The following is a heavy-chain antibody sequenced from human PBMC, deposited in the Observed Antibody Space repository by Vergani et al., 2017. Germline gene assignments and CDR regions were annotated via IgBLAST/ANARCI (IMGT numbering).Heavy chain of an antibody. J-gene: IGHJ5*01. CDR2: IKSDGSIT. CDR3: VRARCSGPCFMSNWFDS. Sequence: EVQLVESGGGLIHPGGSLRLSCEGSGFSFSSYWMHWVRQSPEKGLVWVSRIKSDGSITNYADSVKGRFTISRDNAKNTLYLEMNSLRGDDTAIYYCVRARCSGPCFMSNWFDSWGQGNLGTVSS. CDR1: GFSFSSYW. D-gene: IGHD5-12*01. V-gene: IGHV3-74*01.